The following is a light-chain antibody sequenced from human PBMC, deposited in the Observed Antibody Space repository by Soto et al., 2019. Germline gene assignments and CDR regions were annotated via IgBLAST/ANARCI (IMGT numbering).Light chain of an antibody. Sequence: EIVLTQSPGTLSLSPGERATLSCRASQSVSSSYLAWYQQKAGQAPRLLIYGASSRATGIPDRFSGSGSGIDFTLTISRLEPEDFAVYYCQQYGSSPRTFGGGTKVDIK. J-gene: IGKJ4*01. V-gene: IGKV3-20*01. CDR2: GAS. CDR1: QSVSSSY. CDR3: QQYGSSPRT.